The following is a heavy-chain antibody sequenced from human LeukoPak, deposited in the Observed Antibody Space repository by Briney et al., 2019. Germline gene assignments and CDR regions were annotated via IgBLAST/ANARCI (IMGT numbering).Heavy chain of an antibody. J-gene: IGHJ3*02. CDR3: ATAPRNYDYVWGSYRSGDAFDI. CDR2: IYYSGNT. V-gene: IGHV4-59*08. Sequence: PSETLSLTSTVSGGSISSYYWSWIRQPPGKGLEWIGYIYYSGNTNYNPSLKSRATISVDTSRNQFSLKLSSVTAADTAVYYCATAPRNYDYVWGSYRSGDAFDIWGQGTMVTVSS. D-gene: IGHD3-16*02. CDR1: GGSISSYY.